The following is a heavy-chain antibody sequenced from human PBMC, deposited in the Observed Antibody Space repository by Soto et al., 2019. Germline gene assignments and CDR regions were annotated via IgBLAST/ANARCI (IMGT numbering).Heavy chain of an antibody. CDR2: IIPILGIA. CDR3: ACGIRYCDWSNDLLDY. V-gene: IGHV1-69*02. CDR1: GGTFSSYT. J-gene: IGHJ4*02. D-gene: IGHD3-9*01. Sequence: SVKVSCKASGGTFSSYTISWVRQAPGQGLEWMGRIIPILGIANYAQKFQGRVTITADKSTSTAYMELSSLRSEDAAVYYCACGIRYCDWSNDLLDYWGQGTLVTVSS.